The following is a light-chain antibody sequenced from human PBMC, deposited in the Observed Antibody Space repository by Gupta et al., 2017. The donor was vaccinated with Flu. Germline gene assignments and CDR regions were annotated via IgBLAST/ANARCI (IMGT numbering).Light chain of an antibody. V-gene: IGKV3-15*01. J-gene: IGKJ4*01. CDR3: QHYNNWPS. CDR2: GAT. Sequence: PGERATLSCRASQSGSSDVASHQQKPGQAPRLLIYGATTSATAITARFSGSGSGTEVTLTISSLQSEDFAVYYCQHYNNWPSFGGGTTVGIK. CDR1: QSGSSD.